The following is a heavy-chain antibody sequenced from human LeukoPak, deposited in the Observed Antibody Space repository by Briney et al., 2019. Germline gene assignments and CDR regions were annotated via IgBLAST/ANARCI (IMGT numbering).Heavy chain of an antibody. V-gene: IGHV3-7*04. Sequence: GGFLRLSFVASGFPFSSYWMTWVRQAPGKGLEWVANIKQDGSKKSYVDSVKGRFTISRDNAKNSLYLQMNSLRAEDTAIYYCTRVGYIDEGIDYWGQGTLVTVSS. D-gene: IGHD5-24*01. J-gene: IGHJ4*02. CDR2: IKQDGSKK. CDR1: GFPFSSYW. CDR3: TRVGYIDEGIDY.